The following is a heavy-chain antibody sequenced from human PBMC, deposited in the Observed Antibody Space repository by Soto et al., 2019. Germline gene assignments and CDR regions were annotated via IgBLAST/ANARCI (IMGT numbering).Heavy chain of an antibody. CDR3: ARRRNDYLAY. J-gene: IGHJ4*02. Sequence: SSVDLSCKSSGGTRRSYPGSCVRQTTGQGLECMGGIIPIFGTANYAQKFQGTVKITADESTSTAYMELSSLRSEDTAVYYCARRRNDYLAYWGQGTLVTVSS. CDR2: IIPIFGTA. CDR1: GGTRRSYP. V-gene: IGHV1-69*13.